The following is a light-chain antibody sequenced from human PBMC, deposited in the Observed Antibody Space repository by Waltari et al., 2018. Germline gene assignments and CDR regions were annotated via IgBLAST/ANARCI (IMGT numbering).Light chain of an antibody. V-gene: IGLV2-14*03. J-gene: IGLJ1*01. CDR1: SSDIVAYNF. Sequence: PGQSITISSPGTSSDIVAYNFVSWYQKHPGKAPKVMLYDVNNRPSGVSSRFSCSKSGNTPSLTISGLQAEDEADYYCSSYTTGSARYVFGSGTKVTVL. CDR3: SSYTTGSARYV. CDR2: DVN.